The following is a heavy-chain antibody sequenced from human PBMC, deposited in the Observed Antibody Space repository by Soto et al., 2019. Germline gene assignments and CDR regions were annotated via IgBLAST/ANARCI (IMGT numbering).Heavy chain of an antibody. CDR2: ISAYEGDT. CDR1: GYTFTNYG. D-gene: IGHD3-10*01. J-gene: IGHJ4*01. Sequence: ASVKVSCKPSGYTFTNYGISWVRQAPGQGLEWMGWISAYEGDTNYAQNLRGRVTMTTXPXTNXAXMKLXSLRDDDTDVYYCARDLDGSGSYYTDYWG. V-gene: IGHV1-18*01. CDR3: ARDLDGSGSYYTDY.